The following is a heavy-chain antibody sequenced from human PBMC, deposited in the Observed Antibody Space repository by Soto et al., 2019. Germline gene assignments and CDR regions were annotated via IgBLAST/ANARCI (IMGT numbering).Heavy chain of an antibody. Sequence: QVQLQQWGAGLLKPSETLSLTCAVYGGSFSGYYWSWIRQPPGKGLEWIGEINHSGSTNYNPSLKSRATISVDTSKNQFSLKPSSVTAADTAMYYCAREDRDFWSGSTFNWGQGTLVTVSS. V-gene: IGHV4-34*01. D-gene: IGHD3-3*01. CDR1: GGSFSGYY. J-gene: IGHJ4*02. CDR3: AREDRDFWSGSTFN. CDR2: INHSGST.